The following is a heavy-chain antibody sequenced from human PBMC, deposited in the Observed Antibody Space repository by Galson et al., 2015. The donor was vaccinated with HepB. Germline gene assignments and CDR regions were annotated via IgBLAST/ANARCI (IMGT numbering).Heavy chain of an antibody. V-gene: IGHV3-33*01. D-gene: IGHD3-16*02. J-gene: IGHJ5*02. CDR3: ARDYEGGGLRLGELSLYNWFDP. CDR1: GFTFSSYG. Sequence: SLRLSCAASGFTFSSYGMHWVRQAPGKGLEWVAVIWYDGSNKYYADSVKGRFTISRDNSKNTLYLQMNSLRAEDTAVYYCARDYEGGGLRLGELSLYNWFDPWGQGTLVTVSS. CDR2: IWYDGSNK.